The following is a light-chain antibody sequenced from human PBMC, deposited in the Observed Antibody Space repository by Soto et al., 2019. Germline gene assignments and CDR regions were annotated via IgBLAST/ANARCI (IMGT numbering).Light chain of an antibody. V-gene: IGKV1-5*03. CDR1: QSISSW. Sequence: DIQMTQSPSTLSASVGDRVTITCRASQSISSWLAWYQQKPGKAPKLLIYKASSLESGVPSRFSGSGSGTDFTLTISSLQPDDFATYYCQQYNSYTSLFGQGTKLEIK. CDR2: KAS. J-gene: IGKJ2*01. CDR3: QQYNSYTSL.